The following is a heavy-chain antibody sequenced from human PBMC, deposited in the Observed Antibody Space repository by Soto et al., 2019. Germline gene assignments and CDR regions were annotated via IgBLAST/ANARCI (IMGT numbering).Heavy chain of an antibody. Sequence: ASVKVSCKVSGYTLTELSMHWVRQAPGKGLEWMGWFDPDSGGTIYAQKFQGRVTMTRDTSTSTAYMELSRLRSDDTAVYYCATSIAARSSYYYYMDVWGKGTTVTVSS. CDR1: GYTLTELS. J-gene: IGHJ6*03. V-gene: IGHV1-24*01. CDR3: ATSIAARSSYYYYMDV. D-gene: IGHD6-6*01. CDR2: FDPDSGGT.